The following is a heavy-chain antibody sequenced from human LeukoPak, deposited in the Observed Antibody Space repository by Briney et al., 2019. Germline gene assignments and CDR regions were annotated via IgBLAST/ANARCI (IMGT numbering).Heavy chain of an antibody. J-gene: IGHJ3*02. CDR2: INPNSGGT. CDR1: GYTFTGYY. Sequence: ASVKVSCKAPGYTFTGYYMHWVRQAPGQGLEWMGWINPNSGGTNYAQKFQGRVTMTRDTSISTAYMELSRLRSDDTAVYYCARTFFIDGYDAFDIWGQGTMMTVSS. D-gene: IGHD2/OR15-2a*01. V-gene: IGHV1-2*02. CDR3: ARTFFIDGYDAFDI.